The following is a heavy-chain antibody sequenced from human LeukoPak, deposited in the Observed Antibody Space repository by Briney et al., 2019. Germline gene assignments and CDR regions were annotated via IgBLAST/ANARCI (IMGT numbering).Heavy chain of an antibody. CDR1: GYTFTSYY. V-gene: IGHV1-46*01. J-gene: IGHJ4*02. CDR2: IYPSGGST. CDR3: ARGSSGWYSVAY. Sequence: ASVKVSCKASGYTFTSYYMHWVRQAPGQGLEWMGIIYPSGGSTSYAQKLQGRVTMTRDTSTSTVYMELSSLRSEDTAVYYCARGSSGWYSVAYWGQGTRVTVSS. D-gene: IGHD6-19*01.